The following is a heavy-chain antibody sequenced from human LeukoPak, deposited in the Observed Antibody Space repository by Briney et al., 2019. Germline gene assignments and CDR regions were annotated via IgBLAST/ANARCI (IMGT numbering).Heavy chain of an antibody. Sequence: GRSLSLSCAAAGFTFTAFLIHCVRQAPGKGLEWVAVMSSDGNAMFYADSVKGRFTISRDNSKNTLYLQMNSLRAEDTAVYYCVRESEYYFDHSASFDYWGQGTLVTVSS. CDR1: GFTFTAFL. V-gene: IGHV3-30-3*01. J-gene: IGHJ4*02. D-gene: IGHD3-22*01. CDR3: VRESEYYFDHSASFDY. CDR2: MSSDGNAM.